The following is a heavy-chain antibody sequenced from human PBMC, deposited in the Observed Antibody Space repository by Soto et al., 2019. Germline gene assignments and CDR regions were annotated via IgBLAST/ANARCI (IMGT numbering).Heavy chain of an antibody. V-gene: IGHV4-59*08. D-gene: IGHD3-16*02. J-gene: IGHJ3*02. CDR1: GGSISSYY. CDR2: IYYSGST. CDR3: ARQSPITFGGVIVIGAFDI. Sequence: QVQLQESGPGLVKPSETLSLTCTVSGGSISSYYWSWIRQPPGKGLEWIGYIYYSGSTNYNPSLKSRVTISVDTSKNQFSLKLSSVTAADTAAYYCARQSPITFGGVIVIGAFDIWGQGTMVTVSS.